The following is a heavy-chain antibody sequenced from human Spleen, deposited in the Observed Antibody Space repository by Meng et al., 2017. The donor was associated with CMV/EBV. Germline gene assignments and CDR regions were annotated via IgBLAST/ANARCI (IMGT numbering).Heavy chain of an antibody. Sequence: ASVKVSCKTSGYSFGSYDINWVRQATGEGLEWMGWVNADSGNRGYAQKFKGRVTMTTSSSMNIAYMELRSLRSDDTAVYYCARFYYGSGIYYYYGMDVWGQGTTVTVSS. V-gene: IGHV1-8*02. CDR1: GYSFGSYD. J-gene: IGHJ6*02. CDR2: VNADSGNR. CDR3: ARFYYGSGIYYYYGMDV. D-gene: IGHD3-10*01.